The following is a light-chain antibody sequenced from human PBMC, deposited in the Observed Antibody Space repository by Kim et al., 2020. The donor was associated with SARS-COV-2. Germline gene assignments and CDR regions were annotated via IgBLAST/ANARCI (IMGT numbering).Light chain of an antibody. CDR1: SSDVGGYNY. CDR2: EVS. V-gene: IGLV2-8*01. CDR3: SSYAGSNNLV. Sequence: GQSVTISCTGTSSDVGGYNYVSWYQQHPGKAPKLMIYEVSKRPSGVPDRFSGSKSGNTASLTVSGLQAEDEADYYCSSYAGSNNLVFGGGTQQTVL. J-gene: IGLJ2*01.